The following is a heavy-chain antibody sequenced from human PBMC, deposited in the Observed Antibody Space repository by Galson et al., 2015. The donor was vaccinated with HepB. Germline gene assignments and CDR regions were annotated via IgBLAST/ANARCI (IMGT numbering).Heavy chain of an antibody. CDR1: GFTFSSYA. CDR3: AKDLYYQLARPLYMDV. CDR2: ISGSGGST. V-gene: IGHV3-23*01. J-gene: IGHJ6*03. D-gene: IGHD2-2*01. Sequence: SLRLSCAASGFTFSSYAMSWVHQAPGKGLEWVSAISGSGGSTYYADSVKGRFTISRDNSKNTLYLQMNSLRAEDTAVYYCAKDLYYQLARPLYMDVWGKGTTVTVSS.